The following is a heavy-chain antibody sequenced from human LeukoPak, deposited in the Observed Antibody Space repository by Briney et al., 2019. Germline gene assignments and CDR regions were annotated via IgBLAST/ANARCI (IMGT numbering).Heavy chain of an antibody. V-gene: IGHV3-21*01. CDR2: ISSSSSYI. D-gene: IGHD1-26*01. Sequence: GGSLRLSCAASGFTFSSYSMNWVRQAPGKGLEWVSSISSSSSYIYYADSVKGRFAISRGNAKNSLYLQMNSLRAEDTAVYYCARGSGSYYRFDYWGQGTLVTVSS. J-gene: IGHJ4*02. CDR1: GFTFSSYS. CDR3: ARGSGSYYRFDY.